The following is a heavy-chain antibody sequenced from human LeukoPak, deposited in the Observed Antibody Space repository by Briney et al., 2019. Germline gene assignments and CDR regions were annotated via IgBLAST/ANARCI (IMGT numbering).Heavy chain of an antibody. V-gene: IGHV3-30*18. CDR3: AKEEAFSSGWYSRAFDI. D-gene: IGHD6-19*01. Sequence: GGSLRLSCAASGFTFSSYGMHWVRQAPGKGLEWVAVISYDGSNKYYADSVKGRFTISRDNSKNTLYLQMNSLRAEDTAVYYCAKEEAFSSGWYSRAFDIWGQGKMVTVSS. CDR2: ISYDGSNK. CDR1: GFTFSSYG. J-gene: IGHJ3*02.